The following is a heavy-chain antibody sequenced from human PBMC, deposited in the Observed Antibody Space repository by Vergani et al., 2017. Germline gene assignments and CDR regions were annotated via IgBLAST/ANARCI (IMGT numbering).Heavy chain of an antibody. Sequence: QVQLQESGPGLVKPSQTLSLTCTVSGGSISSGSYYWSWIRQPAGKGLEWIGRIYTSGTTNYKPSLKSRVTTSVDTSKNQFSLKLSSVTAADTAVYYCARDRPLYYDFWSGYPHRPPYYYYGMDVWGQGTTVTVSS. CDR3: ARDRPLYYDFWSGYPHRPPYYYYGMDV. CDR2: IYTSGTT. CDR1: GGSISSGSYY. V-gene: IGHV4-61*02. D-gene: IGHD3-3*01. J-gene: IGHJ6*02.